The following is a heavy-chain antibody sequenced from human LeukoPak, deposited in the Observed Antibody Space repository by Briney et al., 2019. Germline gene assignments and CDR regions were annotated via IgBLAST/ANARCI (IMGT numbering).Heavy chain of an antibody. CDR3: ARIFAQGFRKMYYFDY. CDR2: ICSSCSTI. Sequence: WGSLRLSCTASGFTFSGYYKNWIRQAPGPGLDRDSYICSSCSTIYYSDPVKGRFVISRDDTKNSQYLQMNSLRAEDAAVYYCARIFAQGFRKMYYFDYWGQGTLVTVSS. J-gene: IGHJ4*02. V-gene: IGHV3-11*01. CDR1: GFTFSGYY.